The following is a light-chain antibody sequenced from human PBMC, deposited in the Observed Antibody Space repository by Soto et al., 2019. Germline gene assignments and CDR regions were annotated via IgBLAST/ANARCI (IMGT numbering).Light chain of an antibody. CDR3: QQYSPPLT. V-gene: IGKV3-20*01. Sequence: IVLTQFPGHLFLSPRGRGPLSCRASQSVSSSYLAWYQQKPGQAPRLLTYGASSRATGIPDRFSGSGSGTDFTLTISRLEPEDFAVYFCQQYSPPLTFGGGTKVDI. J-gene: IGKJ4*01. CDR2: GAS. CDR1: QSVSSSY.